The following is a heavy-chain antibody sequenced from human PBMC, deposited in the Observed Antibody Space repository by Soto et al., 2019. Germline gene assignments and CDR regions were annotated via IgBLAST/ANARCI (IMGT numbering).Heavy chain of an antibody. V-gene: IGHV1-8*01. J-gene: IGHJ6*02. CDR2: MTPNSGNT. CDR1: GYTFTSYD. Sequence: QVQLVQSGAEVKKPGASVKVSCKASGYTFTSYDITCARQATGQGLEWMGWMTPNSGNTGYAQKFQGRVTMTRNTSISTAYMELSSLRSEDTAVYYCAREKTADGMDVWGQGTTGTVSS. CDR3: AREKTADGMDV.